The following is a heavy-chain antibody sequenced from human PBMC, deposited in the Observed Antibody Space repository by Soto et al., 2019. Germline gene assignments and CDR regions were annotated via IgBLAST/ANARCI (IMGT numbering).Heavy chain of an antibody. J-gene: IGHJ6*02. CDR3: ARGDSPLYGMDV. CDR2: ISYDGSNK. CDR1: GFPFSSYA. Sequence: GGSLRLSCAASGFPFSSYAMHWVRQAPGKGLEWVAVISYDGSNKYYADSVKGRFTISRDNSKNTLYLQMNSLRAEDTAVYYCARGDSPLYGMDVWGQGTTVTVSS. V-gene: IGHV3-30-3*01.